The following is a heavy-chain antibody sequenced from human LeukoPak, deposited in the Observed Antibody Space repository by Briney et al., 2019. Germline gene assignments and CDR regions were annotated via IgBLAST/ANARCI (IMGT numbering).Heavy chain of an antibody. CDR2: ISGSGGST. CDR1: GFTFSSYA. CDR3: AKGHVTMIVVISPIDY. Sequence: GGSLRLSCAASGFTFSSYAMSWVRQAPGKGLEWVSAISGSGGSTYYADSVKGRFTISRDNSKNTLYLQMDSLRAEDTAVYYCAKGHVTMIVVISPIDYWGQGTLVTVSS. V-gene: IGHV3-23*01. J-gene: IGHJ4*02. D-gene: IGHD3-22*01.